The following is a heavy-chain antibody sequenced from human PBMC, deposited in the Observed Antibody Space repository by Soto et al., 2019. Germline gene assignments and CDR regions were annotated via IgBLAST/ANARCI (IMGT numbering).Heavy chain of an antibody. Sequence: EVQLLESGGGLVPPGGSLRLSCAASGFTFSSYAMRWVRQAPGKGLEWVSAISCSGGSTYYADSVKGRFTISRDNSKNTLYLQMNGLRAEDTAVYYCARRSIADDYWGQGTLVTGSS. J-gene: IGHJ4*02. D-gene: IGHD6-6*01. V-gene: IGHV3-23*01. CDR1: GFTFSSYA. CDR3: ARRSIADDY. CDR2: ISCSGGST.